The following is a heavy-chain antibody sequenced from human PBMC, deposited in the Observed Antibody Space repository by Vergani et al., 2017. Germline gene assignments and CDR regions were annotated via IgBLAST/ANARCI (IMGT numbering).Heavy chain of an antibody. D-gene: IGHD5-12*01. CDR3: AGLGGTVATLSTYYYYYMDV. Sequence: QVQLVQSGAEVKKPGASVKVSCKASGYTSTSYDINWVRQAPGQGLEWMGWMNPNSGNTGYAQKFQGRVTMTRNTTISTAYMELSSLGSEDTAVYYCAGLGGTVATLSTYYYYYMDVWGKGTTVTVSS. CDR2: MNPNSGNT. J-gene: IGHJ6*03. CDR1: GYTSTSYD. V-gene: IGHV1-8*01.